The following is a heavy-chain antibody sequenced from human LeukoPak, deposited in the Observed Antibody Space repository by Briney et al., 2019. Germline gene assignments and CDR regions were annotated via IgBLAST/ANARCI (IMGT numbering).Heavy chain of an antibody. CDR3: ARERGRSYGSVPYYYYYMDV. CDR2: INHSGST. J-gene: IGHJ6*03. Sequence: PSETLSLTCAVYGGSFSGYYWSWIRKPPGKGLEWIGEINHSGSTNYNPSLKSRVTISVDTSKNQFSLKLSSVTAADTAVYYCARERGRSYGSVPYYYYYMDVWGKGTTVTVSS. CDR1: GGSFSGYY. V-gene: IGHV4-34*01. D-gene: IGHD5-18*01.